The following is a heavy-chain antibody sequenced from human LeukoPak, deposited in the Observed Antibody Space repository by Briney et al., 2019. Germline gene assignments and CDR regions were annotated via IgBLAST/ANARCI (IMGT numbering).Heavy chain of an antibody. CDR2: ISSSSSYI. Sequence: GGSLRLSCAASGLTFSSYSMNWVRQAPGKGLEWVSSISSSSSYIYYADSVKGRFTISRDNAKNSLYLQMNSLRAEDTAVYYCARSEWFRAFDIWGQGTMVTVSS. CDR3: ARSEWFRAFDI. D-gene: IGHD3-3*01. CDR1: GLTFSSYS. J-gene: IGHJ3*02. V-gene: IGHV3-21*01.